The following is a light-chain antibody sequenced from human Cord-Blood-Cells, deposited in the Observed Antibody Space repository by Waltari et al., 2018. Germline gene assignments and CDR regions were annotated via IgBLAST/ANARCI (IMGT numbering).Light chain of an antibody. CDR2: AVS. CDR1: SSDVGGYNY. J-gene: IGLJ3*02. V-gene: IGLV2-8*01. CDR3: SSYAGSNKV. Sequence: QSALTQPPSASGSPGQSVTISCTGTSSDVGGYNYVSWYHQHPGKAPKLMIYAVSKRPSGVPDRFSGSKSGNTASLTVSGLQAEDEADYYCSSYAGSNKVFGGGTKLTVL.